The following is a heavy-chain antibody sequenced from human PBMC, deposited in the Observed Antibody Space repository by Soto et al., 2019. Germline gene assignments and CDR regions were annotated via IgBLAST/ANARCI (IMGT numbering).Heavy chain of an antibody. V-gene: IGHV4-61*05. CDR3: ARFDWLFSAFDI. J-gene: IGHJ3*02. CDR2: IYYSGST. Sequence: SETLSLTCTVSGGSISSSSYYWGWIRQPPGKGLEWIGYIYYSGSTNYNPSLKSRVTISVDTSKNQFSLKLSSVTAADTAVYYCARFDWLFSAFDIWGQGTMVTVSS. CDR1: GGSISSSSYY. D-gene: IGHD3-9*01.